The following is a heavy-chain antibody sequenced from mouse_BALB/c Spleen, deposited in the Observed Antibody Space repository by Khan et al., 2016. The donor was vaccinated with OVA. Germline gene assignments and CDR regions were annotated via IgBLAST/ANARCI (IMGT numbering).Heavy chain of an antibody. CDR2: ISSGGDYT. J-gene: IGHJ3*01. CDR1: GFTFSSYG. V-gene: IGHV5-6*01. Sequence: EVELVESGGDLVKPGGSLKLSCAASGFTFSSYGMSCVRRTPDKRLVWVATISSGGDYTYYPDSVNARIRITRDNAKYTQFLQMSSLESEETAMYYCASHFTGSFAYWGQGTVVTVSA. D-gene: IGHD4-1*01. CDR3: ASHFTGSFAY.